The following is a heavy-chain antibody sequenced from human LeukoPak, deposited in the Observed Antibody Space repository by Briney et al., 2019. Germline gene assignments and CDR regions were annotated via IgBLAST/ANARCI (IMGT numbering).Heavy chain of an antibody. CDR1: GYSFTTYW. Sequence: GESLKISCKASGYSFTTYWIAWVRQMPGKGLEWMGIIYPGDSDTRYSPSFQGQVTISADKSISTAYLQWSSLKASDTAMYYCARVHYYGSGSFGFDPWGQGTLVTVSS. CDR2: IYPGDSDT. D-gene: IGHD3-10*01. CDR3: ARVHYYGSGSFGFDP. V-gene: IGHV5-51*01. J-gene: IGHJ5*02.